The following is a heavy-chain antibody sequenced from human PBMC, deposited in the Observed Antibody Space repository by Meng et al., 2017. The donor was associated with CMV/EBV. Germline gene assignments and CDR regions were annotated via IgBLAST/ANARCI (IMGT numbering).Heavy chain of an antibody. J-gene: IGHJ6*02. CDR3: ARDGEVVGTTVTTLDYYYGMDV. V-gene: IGHV3-30*04. D-gene: IGHD4-17*01. CDR1: GFTFSSYA. Sequence: GESLKISCAASGFTFSSYAMSWVRQAPGKGLEWVAVISYDGSNKYYADSVKGRFTISRDNSKNTLYLQMNSLRAEDTAVYYCARDGEVVGTTVTTLDYYYGMDVWGQGTTVTVSS. CDR2: ISYDGSNK.